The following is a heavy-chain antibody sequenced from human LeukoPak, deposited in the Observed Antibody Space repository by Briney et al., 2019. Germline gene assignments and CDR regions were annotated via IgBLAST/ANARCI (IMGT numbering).Heavy chain of an antibody. Sequence: SETLSLTCTVSGGSISSSSYYWGWIRQPPGKGLEWIGSIYYSGGTYYNPSLKSRVTISVDTSKNQFSLKLSSVTAADTAVYYCARHQPSSGWLFQHWGQGTLVTVSS. D-gene: IGHD6-19*01. CDR3: ARHQPSSGWLFQH. CDR1: GGSISSSSYY. J-gene: IGHJ1*01. CDR2: IYYSGGT. V-gene: IGHV4-39*01.